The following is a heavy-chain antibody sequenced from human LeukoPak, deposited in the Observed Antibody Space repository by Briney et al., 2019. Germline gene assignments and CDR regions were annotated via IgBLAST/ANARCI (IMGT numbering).Heavy chain of an antibody. CDR2: IKQDGSEK. D-gene: IGHD3-10*01. V-gene: IGHV3-7*01. Sequence: GGSLRLSCAASGFTFSSYWMSWVRQAPGKGLEWVANIKQDGSEKYYVDSVKGRFTFSRDNAKNSLYLQMNSLRAEDTAVYYCARHYYGSGSYYFDYWGQGTLVTVSS. J-gene: IGHJ4*02. CDR3: ARHYYGSGSYYFDY. CDR1: GFTFSSYW.